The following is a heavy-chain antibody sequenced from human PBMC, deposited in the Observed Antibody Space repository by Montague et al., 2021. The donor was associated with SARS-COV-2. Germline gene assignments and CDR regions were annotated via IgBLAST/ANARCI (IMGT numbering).Heavy chain of an antibody. D-gene: IGHD5-18*01. V-gene: IGHV3-48*02. J-gene: IGHJ6*02. CDR2: INTSSSII. CDR3: ARDLGLVPAMVYYYYYGMDV. CDR1: GFTFSSYS. Sequence: SLRLSCAASGFTFSSYSMNWVRQAPGKGLEWVSYINTSSSIIYYADSVKGRFTISRDNAKNSLYLQMNSLRDEDTAVYYCARDLGLVPAMVYYYYYGMDVWGQGTTVTVSS.